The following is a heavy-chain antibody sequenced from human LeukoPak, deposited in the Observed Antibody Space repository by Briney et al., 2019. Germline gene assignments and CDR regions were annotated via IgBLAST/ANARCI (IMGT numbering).Heavy chain of an antibody. D-gene: IGHD3-3*01. CDR3: ARDGRFLEWLSPDGVDY. Sequence: TGGSLRLSCAASGFTVSSNYMIWVRQAPGKGLEWVSYISSSSSTIYYADSVKGRFTISRDNAKNSLYLQMNSLRAEDTAVYYCARDGRFLEWLSPDGVDYWGQGTLVIVSS. CDR1: GFTVSSNY. J-gene: IGHJ4*02. V-gene: IGHV3-48*04. CDR2: ISSSSSTI.